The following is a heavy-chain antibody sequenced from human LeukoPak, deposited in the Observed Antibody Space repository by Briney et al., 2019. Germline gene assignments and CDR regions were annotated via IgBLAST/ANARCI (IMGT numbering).Heavy chain of an antibody. V-gene: IGHV4-59*11. D-gene: IGHD4/OR15-4a*01. CDR1: GGSISGHY. CDR2: IYYSGTT. J-gene: IGHJ4*02. Sequence: SETLSLTCGVSGGSISGHYWSWIRQPPGKGLEWIGYIYYSGTTSYKPSLRSRVTMSVDTSKNQFSLRLNSVTAADTAVYYCARMGAIAGASANPDHWGQGTLVTVSS. CDR3: ARMGAIAGASANPDH.